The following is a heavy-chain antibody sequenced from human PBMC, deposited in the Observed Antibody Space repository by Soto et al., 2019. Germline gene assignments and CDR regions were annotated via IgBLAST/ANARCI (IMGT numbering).Heavy chain of an antibody. Sequence: EVQLVETGGGLIQPGGSLRLSCEVSGFIVSNNYITWIHQAPGKGLELVSIIYSGGSKYYADSVKGRFIIYRYNSKNTVYLQMTNQRAEDTAGYYCARGTGGSRRFDPWGQGTLGTVSS. V-gene: IGHV3-53*02. CDR1: GFIVSNNY. CDR3: ARGTGGSRRFDP. D-gene: IGHD3-16*01. CDR2: IYSGGSK. J-gene: IGHJ5*02.